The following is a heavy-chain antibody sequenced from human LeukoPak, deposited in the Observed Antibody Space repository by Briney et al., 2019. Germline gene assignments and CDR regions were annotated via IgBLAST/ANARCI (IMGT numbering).Heavy chain of an antibody. CDR3: AKVLAYSSGWFFDY. D-gene: IGHD6-19*01. CDR1: GFTFSSYG. Sequence: GGFLRLSRAASGFTFSSYGMHWVRQAPGKGLEWVAFIRYDGSNKYYADSVKGRFTISRDNSKNTLYLQMNSLRAEDTAVYYCAKVLAYSSGWFFDYWGQGTLVTVSS. J-gene: IGHJ4*02. V-gene: IGHV3-30*02. CDR2: IRYDGSNK.